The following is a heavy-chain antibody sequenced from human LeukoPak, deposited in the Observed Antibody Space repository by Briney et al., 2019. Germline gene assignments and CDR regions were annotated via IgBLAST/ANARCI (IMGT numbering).Heavy chain of an antibody. CDR3: ARDQSPGGDYGTYIGY. CDR2: INPSGGST. J-gene: IGHJ4*02. Sequence: ASVRVSCKASGYTFAGYFIHWVRQAPGQGLEWMGIINPSGGSTSYAQKFQGRVTMTRDTSTSTVYMELSSLRSEDTAVYYCARDQSPGGDYGTYIGYWGQGTLVTVSS. CDR1: GYTFAGYF. V-gene: IGHV1-46*01. D-gene: IGHD4-17*01.